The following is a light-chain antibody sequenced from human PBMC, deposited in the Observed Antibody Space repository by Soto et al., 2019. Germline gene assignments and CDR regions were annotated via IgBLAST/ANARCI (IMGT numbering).Light chain of an antibody. V-gene: IGLV7-43*01. CDR2: STI. CDR1: TGAVTSGYY. CDR3: LLYFGGAHVV. Sequence: QAVVTQEPSLTVSPGGTVTLTCASSTGAVTSGYYPNWFQQKPGQAPRALIYSTIHKHSGTPARFSGSLLGGKAALTLSGVQPEDEAEYYCLLYFGGAHVVFGGGTKVTVL. J-gene: IGLJ2*01.